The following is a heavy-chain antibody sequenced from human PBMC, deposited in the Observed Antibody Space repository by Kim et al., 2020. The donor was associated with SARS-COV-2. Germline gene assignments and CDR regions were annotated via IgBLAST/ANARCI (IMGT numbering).Heavy chain of an antibody. Sequence: GGSLRLSCAASGFTFSSYGMHWVRQAPGKGLEWVAVISYDGSNKYYADSVKGRFTISRDNSKNTLYLQMNSLRAEDTAVYYCARDLGGRDALDAFDIWGQGTMVTVSS. CDR3: ARDLGGRDALDAFDI. CDR2: ISYDGSNK. CDR1: GFTFSSYG. D-gene: IGHD3-10*01. J-gene: IGHJ3*02. V-gene: IGHV3-33*05.